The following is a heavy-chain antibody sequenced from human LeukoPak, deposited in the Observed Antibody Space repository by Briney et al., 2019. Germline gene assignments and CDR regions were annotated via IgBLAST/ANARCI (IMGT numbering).Heavy chain of an antibody. Sequence: GGSLRLSCAASGFTVSSNYMTWVRLAPGKGLEWVSVIYSGGFTYYADSVKGRFTISRDNAKNTLYLQMNSLRAEDTAVYYCAKGHTDYGTGFDLWGQGTLVTVSS. CDR3: AKGHTDYGTGFDL. J-gene: IGHJ4*02. CDR1: GFTVSSNY. CDR2: IYSGGFT. V-gene: IGHV3-53*01. D-gene: IGHD4/OR15-4a*01.